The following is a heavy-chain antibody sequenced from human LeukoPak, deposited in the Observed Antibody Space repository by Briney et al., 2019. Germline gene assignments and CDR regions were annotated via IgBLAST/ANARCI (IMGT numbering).Heavy chain of an antibody. J-gene: IGHJ4*02. CDR2: IYYSGST. D-gene: IGHD6-13*01. V-gene: IGHV4-59*08. CDR3: ARSIAAAGTLSFDY. CDR1: GGSISSYY. Sequence: SETLSLTCTASGGSISSYYWSWLRQPPGKGLEWIGYIYYSGSTNYNPSLKSRVTISVDTSKNQFSLKLSSVTAADTAVYYCARSIAAAGTLSFDYWGQGTLVTVSS.